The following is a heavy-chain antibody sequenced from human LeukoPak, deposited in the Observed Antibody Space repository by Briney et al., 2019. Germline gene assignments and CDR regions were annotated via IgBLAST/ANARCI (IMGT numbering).Heavy chain of an antibody. CDR3: ARGSIAVDYYYYYGMDV. J-gene: IGHJ6*02. V-gene: IGHV3-23*01. D-gene: IGHD6-19*01. Sequence: PGGSLRLSCAASGFTFSSYAMSWVRQAPGKGLEWVSAISGNGGRTYYADFVKGRFTISRDNAKNSLYLQMNSLRAEDTAVYYCARGSIAVDYYYYYGMDVWGQGTTVTVSS. CDR2: ISGNGGRT. CDR1: GFTFSSYA.